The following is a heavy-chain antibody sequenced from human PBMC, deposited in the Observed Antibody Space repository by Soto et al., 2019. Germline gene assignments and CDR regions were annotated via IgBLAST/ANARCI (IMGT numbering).Heavy chain of an antibody. V-gene: IGHV1-18*01. CDR1: GYTFTSYA. J-gene: IGHJ6*03. CDR3: ARGRFLDWSRDDNYMDV. D-gene: IGHD3-3*01. CDR2: ISAYTGNS. Sequence: GASVKVSCKASGYTFTSYAMHWVRQAPGQRLEWMGWISAYTGNSNYGQRFQGRVTMTTDTSTRTAYMELTSLRSDDTAVYYCARGRFLDWSRDDNYMDVWGKGTTVTVSS.